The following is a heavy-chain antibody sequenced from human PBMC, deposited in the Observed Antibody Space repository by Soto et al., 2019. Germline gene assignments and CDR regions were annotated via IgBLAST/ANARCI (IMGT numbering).Heavy chain of an antibody. CDR1: GFTFSIYG. Sequence: PGGSRRLSCASSGFTFSIYGMDGVGQAPGKGLEGVAVIWYEGSNKYYADSVTGRFTTSRDNSNNTLYLQMNSLRAEDTAVYYCASSYSSGWSWMDYWGQGTLVTVSS. D-gene: IGHD6-19*01. CDR3: ASSYSSGWSWMDY. J-gene: IGHJ4*02. V-gene: IGHV3-33*01. CDR2: IWYEGSNK.